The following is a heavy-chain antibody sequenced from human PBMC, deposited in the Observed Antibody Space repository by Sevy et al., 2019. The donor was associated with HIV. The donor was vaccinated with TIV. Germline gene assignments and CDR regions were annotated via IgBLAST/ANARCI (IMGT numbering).Heavy chain of an antibody. D-gene: IGHD3-3*01. CDR3: ARDLTIFGVIPDY. Sequence: ASVKVSCKASGYTFNNYYMHCVRQAPGQGLEWMGIINPTGGSTSYAQKFQGRVTITRDTSTSTVYMELSSLRSEDTAVYYCARDLTIFGVIPDYWGQGTLVTVSS. CDR2: INPTGGST. CDR1: GYTFNNYY. V-gene: IGHV1-46*02. J-gene: IGHJ4*02.